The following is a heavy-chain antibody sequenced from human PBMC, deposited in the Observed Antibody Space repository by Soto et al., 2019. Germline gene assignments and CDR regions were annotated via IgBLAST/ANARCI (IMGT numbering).Heavy chain of an antibody. Sequence: LSETLSLTCTVSGGSISSYYWTWIRQPPGKGLEWIGYIHYSGSTNYNPSLKSRVTISVETSKNQFSLKVSSVTAADTAVYYCARANSIPGRIDSRGQGALVTVSS. CDR3: ARANSIPGRIDS. CDR2: IHYSGST. CDR1: GGSISSYY. J-gene: IGHJ5*01. D-gene: IGHD6-6*01. V-gene: IGHV4-59*01.